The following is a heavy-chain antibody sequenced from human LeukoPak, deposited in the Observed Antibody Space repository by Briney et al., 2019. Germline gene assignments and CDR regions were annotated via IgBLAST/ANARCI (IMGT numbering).Heavy chain of an antibody. CDR2: SSTTGNNT. J-gene: IGHJ4*02. CDR1: GVFFTSDA. Sequence: PSETLTLSCTVSGVFFTSDAFCWVRLAPPPGQQHDSASSTTGNNTYYGSAVEGTFTISRDNSKNTLYLQLGCLRLEAMAVYYCAGARNFWSGYPVCFDYWGQGILVTVSS. D-gene: IGHD3-3*01. V-gene: IGHV3-64*01. CDR3: AGARNFWSGYPVCFDY.